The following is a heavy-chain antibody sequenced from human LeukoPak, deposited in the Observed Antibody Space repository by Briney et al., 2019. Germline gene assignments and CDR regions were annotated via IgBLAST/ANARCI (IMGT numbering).Heavy chain of an antibody. CDR2: IISDGSST. V-gene: IGHV3-74*01. CDR1: GFTFSNYW. Sequence: PGGSLGLSCAASGFTFSNYWMHWVRQTPGKGLVWVSRIISDGSSTSYADSVKGRFTISRDNAKNTLYLQMNSLRAEDAAVYYCARDGSLPDYWGQGTLVTVSS. J-gene: IGHJ4*02. CDR3: ARDGSLPDY.